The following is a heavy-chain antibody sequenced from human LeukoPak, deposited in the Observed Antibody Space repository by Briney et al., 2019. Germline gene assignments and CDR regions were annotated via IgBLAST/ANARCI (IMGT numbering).Heavy chain of an antibody. V-gene: IGHV3-48*03. CDR3: ASQVNWNYDY. J-gene: IGHJ4*02. D-gene: IGHD1-1*01. CDR2: ISSSGSTI. Sequence: GRSLRLSCAASGFTFSSYEMNWVRQAPGKGLEWVSYISSSGSTIYYADSVKGRFTISRDNAKNSLYLQMNSLRAEDTAVYYCASQVNWNYDYWGQGTLVTVSS. CDR1: GFTFSSYE.